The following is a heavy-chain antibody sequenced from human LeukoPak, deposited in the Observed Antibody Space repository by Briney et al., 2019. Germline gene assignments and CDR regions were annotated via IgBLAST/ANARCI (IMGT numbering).Heavy chain of an antibody. J-gene: IGHJ4*02. CDR2: IYSIGST. CDR1: GDSISSYY. CDR3: ARGPWRCGFDY. V-gene: IGHV4-4*07. D-gene: IGHD3-3*01. Sequence: PSETLSLTCTVSGDSISSYYWSWIRQPAGKGLEWIGRIYSIGSTDYNPSLKSRVTMSVDTSKNQFSLKLSSVSAADTAVYYCARGPWRCGFDYWGQGTLVTVSS.